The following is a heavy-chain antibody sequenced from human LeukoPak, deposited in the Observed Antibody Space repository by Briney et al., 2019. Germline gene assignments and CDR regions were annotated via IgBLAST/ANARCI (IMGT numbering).Heavy chain of an antibody. Sequence: GGSLRLSCAASGFTFSSYAMSWVRQAPGKGLEWVSGISGSSVSTFYADSVKGRFTISRDNSKNTLCLQMNSLRAEDTAVYYCAEGSEPYYYYHMDVWGKGTTVSVSS. J-gene: IGHJ6*03. CDR1: GFTFSSYA. V-gene: IGHV3-23*01. CDR3: AEGSEPYYYYHMDV. D-gene: IGHD1-26*01. CDR2: ISGSSVST.